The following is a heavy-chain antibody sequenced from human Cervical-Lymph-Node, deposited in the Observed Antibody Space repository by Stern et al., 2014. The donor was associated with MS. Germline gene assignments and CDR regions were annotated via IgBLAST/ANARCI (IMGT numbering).Heavy chain of an antibody. D-gene: IGHD1-26*01. J-gene: IGHJ6*02. Sequence: EVQLVQSGGGLVKPGGSLRLSCAASAFTFSSYSMNWVRQAPGKGLVWVSSISSSSSYIYYADSVKGRFTISRDNAKNSLYLQMNSLRAEDTAVYYCARDLRELGAHEYFYYYGMDVWGQGTTVTVSS. V-gene: IGHV3-21*01. CDR3: ARDLRELGAHEYFYYYGMDV. CDR2: ISSSSSYI. CDR1: AFTFSSYS.